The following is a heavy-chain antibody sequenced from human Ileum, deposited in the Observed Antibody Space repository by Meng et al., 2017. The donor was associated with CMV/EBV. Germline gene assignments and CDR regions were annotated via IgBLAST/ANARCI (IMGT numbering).Heavy chain of an antibody. CDR3: AKGRSDSWHQLDH. D-gene: IGHD6-13*01. Sequence: GESLKISCAASGFTFNIYAMTWVRQAPGKGLEWVSTISANGGSTYYADSVEGRFTISRDNSDNTLYLQMNNLRVEDAAVYYCAKGRSDSWHQLDHWGQGTLVTVSS. V-gene: IGHV3-23*01. J-gene: IGHJ4*02. CDR1: GFTFNIYA. CDR2: ISANGGST.